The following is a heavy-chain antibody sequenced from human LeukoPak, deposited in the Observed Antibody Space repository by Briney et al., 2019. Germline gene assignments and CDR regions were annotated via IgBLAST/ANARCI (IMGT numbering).Heavy chain of an antibody. V-gene: IGHV5-51*01. J-gene: IGHJ5*02. Sequence: GESLKISCKGSGYSFTSYWNGWVRQMPGKGLEWMGIIYPGDSDTRYSPSFQGQVTISADKSISTAYLQWSSLKASDTAMYYCARQDYDFWSGYYTSHWFEPGGQGTLGSVSS. CDR2: IYPGDSDT. D-gene: IGHD3-3*01. CDR1: GYSFTSYW. CDR3: ARQDYDFWSGYYTSHWFEP.